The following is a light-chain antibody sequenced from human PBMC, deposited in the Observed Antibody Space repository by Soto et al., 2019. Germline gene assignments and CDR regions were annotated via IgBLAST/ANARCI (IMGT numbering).Light chain of an antibody. Sequence: DIKMTQSPSSLSASVGDRVTITCRASQYISNYLNWYQQKSGTAPKLLIHTASTLQSGVPSRFSGRGSGPDFTLTISSVQPVDFAIYFCQQSYRTPPTFGQGTPLEIK. CDR2: TAS. CDR3: QQSYRTPPT. J-gene: IGKJ2*01. V-gene: IGKV1-39*01. CDR1: QYISNY.